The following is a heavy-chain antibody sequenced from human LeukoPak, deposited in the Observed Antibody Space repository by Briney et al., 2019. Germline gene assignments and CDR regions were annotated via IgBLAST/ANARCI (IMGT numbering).Heavy chain of an antibody. CDR2: IYHNGNT. D-gene: IGHD5-18*01. V-gene: IGHV4-38-2*01. J-gene: IGHJ4*02. CDR1: GYSISSGYY. CDR3: ARVRYNYGDSDY. Sequence: RPSETLSLTCAVSGYSISSGYYWGWIRHPPGKGLEWIGTIYHNGNTYYNPSLKSRVTISVATSKNQFSLKLSSVTAADTAVYYCARVRYNYGDSDYWGQGTLVTVSS.